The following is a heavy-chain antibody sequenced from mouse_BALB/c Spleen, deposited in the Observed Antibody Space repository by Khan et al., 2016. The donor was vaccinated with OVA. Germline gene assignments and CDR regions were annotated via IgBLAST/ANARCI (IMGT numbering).Heavy chain of an antibody. CDR2: ISYSGRT. D-gene: IGHD4-1*01. CDR3: AMGRTY. Sequence: VQLKESGPGLVKPSQSLSLTCTVTGYSITSDYVWNWIRQFPGNKLEWMGYISYSGRTSYNPSLKSRISVTRDTSKNQFFLQLNSVPTEDTATYYCAMGRTYWGQGTLVTVSA. V-gene: IGHV3-2*02. CDR1: GYSITSDYV. J-gene: IGHJ3*01.